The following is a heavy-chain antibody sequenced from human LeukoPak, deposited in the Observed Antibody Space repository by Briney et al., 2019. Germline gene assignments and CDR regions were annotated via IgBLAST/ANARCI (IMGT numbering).Heavy chain of an antibody. J-gene: IGHJ3*02. V-gene: IGHV1-18*01. CDR1: GYTFTSYG. Sequence: GASVKVSCKASGYTFTSYGISWVRQAPGQGLEWMGWISAYNGNTNYAQKLQGRVTMTTDTSTSTAYMELRSLRSDDTAVYYCARDTYYYDSSGLDAFDIWGQGTMVTVSS. CDR2: ISAYNGNT. D-gene: IGHD3-22*01. CDR3: ARDTYYYDSSGLDAFDI.